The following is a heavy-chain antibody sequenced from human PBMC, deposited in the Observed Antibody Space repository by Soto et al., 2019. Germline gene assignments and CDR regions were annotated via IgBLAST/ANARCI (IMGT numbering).Heavy chain of an antibody. V-gene: IGHV4-31*03. D-gene: IGHD2-15*01. CDR3: ARSTRSATFYYGMEV. CDR2: IYYSGST. J-gene: IGHJ6*02. Sequence: SETLSLTCTVSGGSISSGGYYWSWIRQHPGKGLEWIGYIYYSGSTYYNPSLKSRVTISVDTSKNQFSLKLSSVTAADTAVYYCARSTRSATFYYGMEVWGQGTTVTAP. CDR1: GGSISSGGYY.